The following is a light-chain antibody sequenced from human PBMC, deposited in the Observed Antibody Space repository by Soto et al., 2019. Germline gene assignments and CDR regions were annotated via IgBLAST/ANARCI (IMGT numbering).Light chain of an antibody. Sequence: QSVLTQPPSASGSPGQSVTISCTGTSSDVGGYNYVSWYQQHPGKAPKLMIYEVSKRPSGVPDRFSGSKSGNTASLTVSGLQAEDEADYYCTSHAGTINLVFGGGTKVPS. CDR3: TSHAGTINLV. V-gene: IGLV2-8*01. J-gene: IGLJ2*01. CDR1: SSDVGGYNY. CDR2: EVS.